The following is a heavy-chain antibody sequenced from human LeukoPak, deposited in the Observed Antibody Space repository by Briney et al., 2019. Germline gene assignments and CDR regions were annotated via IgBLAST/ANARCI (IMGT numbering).Heavy chain of an antibody. CDR2: ISGSGGST. CDR3: AKAPTRSEGFDY. V-gene: IGHV3-23*01. CDR1: GFTFSSYA. J-gene: IGHJ4*02. Sequence: PGGSLRLSCAASGFTFSSYAMSWVRQAPGKGLEWVSAISGSGGSTYYADSVKGRFTISRDNSKNTLYLQMNSVRSEDTAVYYCAKAPTRSEGFDYWGQGTLVTVSS.